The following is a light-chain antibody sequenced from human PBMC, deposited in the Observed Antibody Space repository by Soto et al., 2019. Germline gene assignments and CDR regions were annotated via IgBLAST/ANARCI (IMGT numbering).Light chain of an antibody. J-gene: IGKJ1*01. CDR2: SSS. CDR3: QQSYNTPRT. Sequence: DIQLTQSPSSLSASVGDRVTITCRASLSISNFLNWYQHRPGQAPKLLISSSSNVQSGVPSRFSGRGSGTDFTLTISGLQPEDAASYCCQQSYNTPRTFGQGTKVDIK. V-gene: IGKV1-39*01. CDR1: LSISNF.